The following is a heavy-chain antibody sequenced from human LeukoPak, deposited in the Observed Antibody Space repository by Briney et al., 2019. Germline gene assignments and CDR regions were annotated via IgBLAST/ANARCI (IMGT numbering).Heavy chain of an antibody. CDR3: ARDGSGWYSDY. CDR2: INVNGGDA. Sequence: GGSLRLSCAASGFTFDGHGMSWVRQAPGKGLGWVSGINVNGGDAGYADSVKGRFTISRDNAKNTLYLQMNSLRADDTALYYCARDGSGWYSDYWGQGTLVTVSS. D-gene: IGHD6-19*01. CDR1: GFTFDGHG. V-gene: IGHV3-20*04. J-gene: IGHJ4*02.